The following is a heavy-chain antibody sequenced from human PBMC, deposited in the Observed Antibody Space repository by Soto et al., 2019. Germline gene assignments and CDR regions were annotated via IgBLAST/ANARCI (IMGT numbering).Heavy chain of an antibody. CDR1: GFTFSGYG. J-gene: IGHJ6*02. Sequence: GGSLRLSCATSGFTFSGYGMHWVRQAPGKGLEWVSVISYDGGNKYYSDSVKGRFTISRDNSKNTLYLQMNGLRGDDTAVYYCATDRSHYGASAYSYYYGMDVWGQGTTVTVSS. CDR2: ISYDGGNK. V-gene: IGHV3-30*03. D-gene: IGHD4-17*01. CDR3: ATDRSHYGASAYSYYYGMDV.